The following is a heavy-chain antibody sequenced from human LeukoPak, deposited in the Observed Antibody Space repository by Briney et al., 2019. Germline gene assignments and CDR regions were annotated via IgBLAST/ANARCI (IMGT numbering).Heavy chain of an antibody. V-gene: IGHV3-21*01. CDR2: IDSSGGYM. Sequence: GGSLRLSCEASGFTFNTYSMNWARQAPEKGLEWVSSIDSSGGYMFYADSVKGRFTISSDNAENSVSRQMNNLRVEDTAIYYCARDSVGNDYWGQGILGTVSA. D-gene: IGHD1-26*01. CDR1: GFTFNTYS. J-gene: IGHJ4*02. CDR3: ARDSVGNDY.